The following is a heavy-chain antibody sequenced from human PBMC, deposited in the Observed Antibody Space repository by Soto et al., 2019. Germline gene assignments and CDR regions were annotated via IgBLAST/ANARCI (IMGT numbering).Heavy chain of an antibody. CDR3: TDLMRGVGAFDI. J-gene: IGHJ3*02. Sequence: GGSLRLSCEASGFTFSAYLMTWVRQAPGKGLEWVSSISGTDGTTYYADSVEGRFTISRDDSKNTLYLQMDSLKTEDTAVYYCTDLMRGVGAFDIWSRGTLVTVSS. CDR1: GFTFSAYL. V-gene: IGHV3-23*01. D-gene: IGHD3-10*01. CDR2: ISGTDGTT.